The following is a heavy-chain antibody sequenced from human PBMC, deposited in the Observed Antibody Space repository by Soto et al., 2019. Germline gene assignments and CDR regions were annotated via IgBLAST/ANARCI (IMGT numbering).Heavy chain of an antibody. Sequence: SETLSLTCTVSVGSISSYYWSWIRQPAGKGLEWIGRIYTSGSTNYNPSLKSRVTMSVDTSKNQFSLRLSSVTAADTAVYYCARGPYYYDSSGYYSDYWGQGTLVTVSS. J-gene: IGHJ4*02. D-gene: IGHD3-22*01. V-gene: IGHV4-4*07. CDR2: IYTSGST. CDR1: VGSISSYY. CDR3: ARGPYYYDSSGYYSDY.